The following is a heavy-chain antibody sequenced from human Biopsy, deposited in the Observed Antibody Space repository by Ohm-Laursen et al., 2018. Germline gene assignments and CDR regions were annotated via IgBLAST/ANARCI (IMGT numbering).Heavy chain of an antibody. D-gene: IGHD6-19*01. CDR2: TRNNGKTYTK. CDR1: GFTLSDHN. V-gene: IGHV3-72*01. Sequence: SLRLSCTASGFTLSDHNMDWVRLAPGKGLEWVGRTRNNGKTYTKEYAASAKGRFTISRDDSKNSLYLQMNSLKTEDTAVYFCARDVGSSGWYYYGMDVWGQGTTVTVSS. CDR3: ARDVGSSGWYYYGMDV. J-gene: IGHJ6*02.